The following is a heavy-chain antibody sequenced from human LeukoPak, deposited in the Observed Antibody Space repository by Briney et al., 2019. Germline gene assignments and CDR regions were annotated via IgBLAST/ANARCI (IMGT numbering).Heavy chain of an antibody. CDR2: ISAYNGNT. CDR1: GYTFTSYG. J-gene: IGHJ4*02. Sequence: ASVKVSCKASGYTFTSYGISWVRQAPGQGLEWMGWISAYNGNTNYAQKLQGRVTMTTDTSTSTAYMELRSLRSDDTAVYYYARDIARYYYGSGSYFHFDYWGQGTLVTVSS. D-gene: IGHD3-10*01. V-gene: IGHV1-18*01. CDR3: ARDIARYYYGSGSYFHFDY.